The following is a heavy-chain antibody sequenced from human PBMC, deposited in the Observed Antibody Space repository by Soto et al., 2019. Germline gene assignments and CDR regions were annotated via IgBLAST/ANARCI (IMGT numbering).Heavy chain of an antibody. D-gene: IGHD2-2*01. J-gene: IGHJ5*02. V-gene: IGHV3-23*01. CDR2: ISGSGGST. CDR3: ARSLVAAVGRVGFDT. CDR1: GFTFSDYA. Sequence: EVQVLESGGGLAQPGGSLRLSCVASGFTFSDYAMAWVRQSPGKGLEWVSSISGSGGSTYYADSVKGRFTISRDNSKNTVFLQMNSLRAEDTAVYYCARSLVAAVGRVGFDTWGQGTLVTVSS.